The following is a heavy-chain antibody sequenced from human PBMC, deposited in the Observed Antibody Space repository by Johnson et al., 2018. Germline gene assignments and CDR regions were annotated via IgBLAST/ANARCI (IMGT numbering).Heavy chain of an antibody. CDR3: ARGGGKWVMGSYYYGMDV. V-gene: IGHV1-8*01. CDR2: MNPNSGNT. D-gene: IGHD1-26*01. CDR1: GYSFTSYD. Sequence: VQLVESGAEVKKPGASVKVSCKASGYSFTSYDINWVRQATGQGLEWMGWMNPNSGNTGYAQKFQGRVTMTRNTSISTAYMELSSLRSEATAVYYCARGGGKWVMGSYYYGMDVWGQGTTVTVSS. J-gene: IGHJ6*02.